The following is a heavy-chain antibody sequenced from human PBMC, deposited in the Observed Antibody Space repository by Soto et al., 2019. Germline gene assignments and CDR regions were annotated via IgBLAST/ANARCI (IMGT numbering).Heavy chain of an antibody. CDR1: GGTFSSYT. J-gene: IGHJ4*02. Sequence: QVQLVQSGAEVKKPGSSVKVSCKASGGTFSSYTISWVRQAPGQGLEWMGRIIPILGIANYAQKFQGRVTITADKPTSTAYMELSSLRSEDTAVYYCAREAAAGTTDDYWGQGTLVTVSS. V-gene: IGHV1-69*08. CDR3: AREAAAGTTDDY. D-gene: IGHD6-13*01. CDR2: IIPILGIA.